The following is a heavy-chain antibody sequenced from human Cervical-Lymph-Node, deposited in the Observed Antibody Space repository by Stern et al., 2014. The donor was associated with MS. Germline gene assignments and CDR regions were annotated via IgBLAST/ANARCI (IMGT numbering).Heavy chain of an antibody. CDR2: IRNKADGGTT. CDR3: TQAAGDY. Sequence: EVQLVESGGGLVKPGGSLTLSCAASGFNFIDAWMRWVRQAPGKGLEWVGHIRNKADGGTTEYAAPVKGRFTISSDDSKNMVYLQMNSLKTEDTGVYYCTQAAGDYWGQGTLVTVSS. CDR1: GFNFIDAW. J-gene: IGHJ4*02. V-gene: IGHV3-15*01.